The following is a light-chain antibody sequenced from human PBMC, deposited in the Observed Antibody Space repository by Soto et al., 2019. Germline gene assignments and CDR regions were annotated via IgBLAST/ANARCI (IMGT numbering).Light chain of an antibody. V-gene: IGKV3-15*01. CDR2: GAS. J-gene: IGKJ1*01. CDR1: QSVSSN. CDR3: QQYNNFWT. Sequence: EIVMTQSPATLSVSRGETATLSCRASQSVSSNLAWYQQKPGQAPRLLIYGASTRATDIPARFSGSGSGTEFTLTISSLQSEDFAVYYCQQYNNFWTFGQGTKVEIK.